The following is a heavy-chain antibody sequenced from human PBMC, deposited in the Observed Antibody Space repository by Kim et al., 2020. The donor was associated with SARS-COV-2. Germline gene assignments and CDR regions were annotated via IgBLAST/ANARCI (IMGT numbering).Heavy chain of an antibody. CDR2: MKSNADGGTI. Sequence: GGSLRLSCAGSGFTFSDAWISWVRQAPGKGLEWVGRMKSNADGGTIDFAAAVKDRFAISRDDSKSTMFLQMNSLTTEDTAVYYCTTYRKTSYRGLAFDVWGQGTLVTASS. D-gene: IGHD3-10*01. CDR3: TTYRKTSYRGLAFDV. CDR1: GFTFSDAW. V-gene: IGHV3-15*01. J-gene: IGHJ3*01.